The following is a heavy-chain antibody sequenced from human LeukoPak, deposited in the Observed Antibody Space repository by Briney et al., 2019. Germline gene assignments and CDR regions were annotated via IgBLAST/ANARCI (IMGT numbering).Heavy chain of an antibody. CDR2: IKQDGSEK. CDR1: GFTFSSYW. Sequence: GGSLRLSCAASGFTFSSYWLSWVRQAPGKGLEWVANIKQDGSEKYYMDSVKGRFTISRDNAKNSLYLQMNSLRAEDTAVYYCATHIVVVPAAIGWFDAWGQGTLATVSS. D-gene: IGHD2-2*02. J-gene: IGHJ5*02. CDR3: ATHIVVVPAAIGWFDA. V-gene: IGHV3-7*01.